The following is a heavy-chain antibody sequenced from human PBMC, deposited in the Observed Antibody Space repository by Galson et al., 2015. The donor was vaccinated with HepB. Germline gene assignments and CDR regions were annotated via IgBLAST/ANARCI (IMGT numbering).Heavy chain of an antibody. CDR3: ARDYDRFDF. CDR1: GFIFSNYA. D-gene: IGHD3-16*01. Sequence: SLRLSCATSGFIFSNYAMTWVRQAPGKGLEWVSAISGSDAMTYYLQSVRGRFTISRDNSKNTLFLIMNSLRAEDSAVYFCARDYDRFDFWGRGTLVTVSS. CDR2: ISGSDAMT. J-gene: IGHJ4*02. V-gene: IGHV3-23*01.